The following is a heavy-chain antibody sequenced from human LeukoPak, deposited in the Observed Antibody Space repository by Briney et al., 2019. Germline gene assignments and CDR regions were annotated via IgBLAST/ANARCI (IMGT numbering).Heavy chain of an antibody. D-gene: IGHD6-19*01. CDR3: AVDLIAVAEVPGWFDP. CDR2: IYHSGST. V-gene: IGHV4-4*02. J-gene: IGHJ5*02. Sequence: SETLSLTCAVSGGSISSSNWWSWVRPPPGKGLEWIGEIYHSGSTNYNPSLKSRVTISVDKSKNQFSLKLSSVTAADTAVYYCAVDLIAVAEVPGWFDPWGQGTLVTVSS. CDR1: GGSISSSNW.